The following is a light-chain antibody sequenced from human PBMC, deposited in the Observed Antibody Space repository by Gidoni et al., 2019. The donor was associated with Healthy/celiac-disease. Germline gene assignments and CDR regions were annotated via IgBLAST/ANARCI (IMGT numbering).Light chain of an antibody. CDR3: QQYNSYSPVWT. V-gene: IGKV1-5*03. CDR2: KAS. J-gene: IGKJ1*01. Sequence: DIQMTQSPSTLSASVGDRVTITCLASQSISSWLAWYQQKPGKAPKLLIYKASSLESGVPSRFSGSGSGTEFTLTISSLQPDDFATYYCQQYNSYSPVWTFXXXTKVEIK. CDR1: QSISSW.